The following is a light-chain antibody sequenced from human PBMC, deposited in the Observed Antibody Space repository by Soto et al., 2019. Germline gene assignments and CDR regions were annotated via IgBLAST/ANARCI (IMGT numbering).Light chain of an antibody. CDR3: AAWDGSLSGHV. J-gene: IGLJ1*01. CDR1: TSNIGENT. CDR2: VND. V-gene: IGLV1-44*01. Sequence: SSLTQPPSVSGALGPGGTLSFFGSTSNIGENTVGWFQQLPGTAPKVLIYVNDKRPSGVPDRFSGSKSGTSAYLAISGLQSEDEADYYCAAWDGSLSGHVFGAGTKVTVL.